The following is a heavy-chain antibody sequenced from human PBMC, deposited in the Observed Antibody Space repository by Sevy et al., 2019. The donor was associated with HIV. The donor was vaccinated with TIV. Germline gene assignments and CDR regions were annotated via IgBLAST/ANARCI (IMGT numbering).Heavy chain of an antibody. D-gene: IGHD6-13*01. Sequence: GGSLRLSCAASGFTFSSYWMHWVRQAPGKGLVWFSRINSDGSSTSYADSVKGRFTISRDNAKNTLYLQMNSLRAEDTAVYYCARGGYSSSWYSSNYYYYYMDVWGKGTTVTVSS. CDR1: GFTFSSYW. V-gene: IGHV3-74*01. CDR3: ARGGYSSSWYSSNYYYYYMDV. CDR2: INSDGSST. J-gene: IGHJ6*03.